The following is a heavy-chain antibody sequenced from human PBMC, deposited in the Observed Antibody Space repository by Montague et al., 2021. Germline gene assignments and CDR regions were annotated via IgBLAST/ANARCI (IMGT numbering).Heavy chain of an antibody. Sequence: SLRLSCAASGFTFRSYAMSWVRQSAGKGLEWVSTITASGATTYYEDSVKGRFTISRDNSKNTLYLQMNSLRAEDTAMYFCANARVAVAGAEDYWGQGALVTVSS. J-gene: IGHJ4*02. CDR2: ITASGATT. D-gene: IGHD6-19*01. CDR3: ANARVAVAGAEDY. CDR1: GFTFRSYA. V-gene: IGHV3-23*01.